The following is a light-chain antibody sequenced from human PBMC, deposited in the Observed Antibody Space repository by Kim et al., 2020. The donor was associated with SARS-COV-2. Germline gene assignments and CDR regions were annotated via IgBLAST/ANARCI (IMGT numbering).Light chain of an antibody. CDR1: QSISSW. Sequence: DIQMTQSPSTLSASVGDRVTITCRASQSISSWLAWYQQKPGKAPKLLIYDASILESGVPSRFSGSGSGTEFTLTISSLQPDDFATYYCQQYNSYSRTFGQGTKLEI. V-gene: IGKV1-5*01. J-gene: IGKJ2*01. CDR3: QQYNSYSRT. CDR2: DAS.